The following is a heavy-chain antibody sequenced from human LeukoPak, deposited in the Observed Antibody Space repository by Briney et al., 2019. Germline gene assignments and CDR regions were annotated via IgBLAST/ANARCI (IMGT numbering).Heavy chain of an antibody. CDR1: GSTLSGFG. V-gene: IGHV3-48*01. CDR3: AKDGAWLRFDD. D-gene: IGHD5-12*01. J-gene: IGHJ4*02. Sequence: GGSLRLSCAASGSTLSGFGMNWVRQAPGKGLEWVSYISSSTTTMYYADSVKGRFTISRDNAKNSLYLQMKNLRAEDTAVYYCAKDGAWLRFDDWGQGILVTVSS. CDR2: ISSSTTTM.